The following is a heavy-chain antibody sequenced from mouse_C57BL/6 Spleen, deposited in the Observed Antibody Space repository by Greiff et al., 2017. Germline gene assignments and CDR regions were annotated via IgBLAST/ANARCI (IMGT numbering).Heavy chain of an antibody. Sequence: VQLQQPGAELVKPGASVKLSCKASGYTFTSYWMHWVKQRPGRGLEWIGRIDTNSGGTKYNGKFKSKATLTVDKPSSTAYMQLSSLTSEDSAVYYCARWGRDGYFDYWGQGTTLTVSS. CDR2: IDTNSGGT. J-gene: IGHJ2*01. CDR1: GYTFTSYW. V-gene: IGHV1-72*01. CDR3: ARWGRDGYFDY. D-gene: IGHD2-3*01.